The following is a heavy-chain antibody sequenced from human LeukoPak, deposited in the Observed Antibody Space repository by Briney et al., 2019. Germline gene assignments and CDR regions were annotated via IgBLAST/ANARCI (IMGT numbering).Heavy chain of an antibody. CDR3: ARDSSTWYRY. J-gene: IGHJ4*02. V-gene: IGHV4-39*07. CDR1: GASISSSAWY. CDR2: IYNSGST. D-gene: IGHD6-13*01. Sequence: PSETLSLTCTVSGASISSSAWYWGWIRQPPGKGLEWIGIIYNSGSTYYNPSLKSRVTLSVDTSKNQFSLRLSSVTAADTAVYYCARDSSTWYRYWGQGTLVTVSS.